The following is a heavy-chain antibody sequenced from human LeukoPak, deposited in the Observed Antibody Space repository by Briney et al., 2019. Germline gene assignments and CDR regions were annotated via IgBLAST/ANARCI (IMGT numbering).Heavy chain of an antibody. V-gene: IGHV4-59*01. CDR1: GGSISSYY. CDR2: IYYSGST. D-gene: IGHD5-18*01. CDR3: ARVRDGGYSYGPYLFDY. Sequence: SETLSLTCTVSGGSISSYYWSWIRQPPGKGLEWIGYIYYSGSTNYNPSLKGRVTISVDTSKNQFSLKLSSVTAADTAVYYCARVRDGGYSYGPYLFDYWGQGTLVTVSS. J-gene: IGHJ4*02.